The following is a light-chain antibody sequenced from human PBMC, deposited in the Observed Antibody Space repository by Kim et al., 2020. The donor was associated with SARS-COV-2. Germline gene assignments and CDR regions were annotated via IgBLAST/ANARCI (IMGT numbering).Light chain of an antibody. Sequence: VAPGERASLSCRASQNMNSNLAWYQHKPGQAPRLLIYGASTRATDVPARFSGSGSETEFTLTITSLQSEDFAVYFCLQYNNWPFTFGPGTKVDIK. V-gene: IGKV3-15*01. CDR2: GAS. CDR3: LQYNNWPFT. CDR1: QNMNSN. J-gene: IGKJ3*01.